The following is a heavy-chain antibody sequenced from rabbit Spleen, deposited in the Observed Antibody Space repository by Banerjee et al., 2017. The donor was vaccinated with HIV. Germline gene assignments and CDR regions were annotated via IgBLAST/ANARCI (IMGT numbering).Heavy chain of an antibody. CDR1: GFSFSSSYW. CDR3: ARDLTNIIGWNFAW. Sequence: QEQLEESGGDLVKPEGSLTLTCTASGFSFSSSYWICWVRQAPGKGLEWIACIGAGSSGNTYYVSWAKGRFTISKTSSTTVTLQMTSLTAADTATYFCARDLTNIIGWNFAWWGPGTLVTVS. J-gene: IGHJ4*01. D-gene: IGHD1-1*01. V-gene: IGHV1S45*01. CDR2: IGAGSSGNT.